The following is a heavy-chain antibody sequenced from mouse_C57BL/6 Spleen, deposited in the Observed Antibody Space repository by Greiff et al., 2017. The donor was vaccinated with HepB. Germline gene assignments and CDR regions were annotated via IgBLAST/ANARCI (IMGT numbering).Heavy chain of an antibody. V-gene: IGHV5-4*01. CDR1: GFTFSSYA. D-gene: IGHD2-4*01. Sequence: EVQLVESGGGLVKPGGSLKLSCAASGFTFSSYAMSWVRQTPEKRLEWVATISDGGSYTYYPDNVKGRFTISRDNAKNNLYLQMSQLKSEDTAMYYCARKGYYDYDVGYFDYRGEGTTLTVSS. CDR2: ISDGGSYT. J-gene: IGHJ2*01. CDR3: ARKGYYDYDVGYFDY.